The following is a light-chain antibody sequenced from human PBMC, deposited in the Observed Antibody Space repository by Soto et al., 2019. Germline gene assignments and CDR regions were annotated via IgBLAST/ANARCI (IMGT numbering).Light chain of an antibody. CDR1: TSDLGHYNY. J-gene: IGLJ1*01. Sequence: QSALTQPASVSGSPGQSITISCTGTTSDLGHYNYVSWYQKHPGTAPRLMIYEVTNRPSGVSNRFSGSKSGNTASLTISGLHAEDGADYYCNSYTSDYTYVFGTGTKVTVL. CDR2: EVT. V-gene: IGLV2-14*01. CDR3: NSYTSDYTYV.